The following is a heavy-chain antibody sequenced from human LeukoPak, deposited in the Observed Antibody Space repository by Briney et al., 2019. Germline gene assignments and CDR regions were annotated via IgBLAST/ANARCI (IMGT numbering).Heavy chain of an antibody. J-gene: IGHJ5*02. CDR2: IKQDGSEK. CDR3: ARELIYGSKSYYTP. Sequence: GGSLRLSCEASGFTLTNHWMTWVRQTPGKGLEWVANIKQDGSEKNYVDSVKGRFTISRDNAKNSLYLQMNSLRAEDSAVYYCARELIYGSKSYYTPWGQGTLVTVSS. CDR1: GFTLTNHW. V-gene: IGHV3-7*04. D-gene: IGHD3-10*01.